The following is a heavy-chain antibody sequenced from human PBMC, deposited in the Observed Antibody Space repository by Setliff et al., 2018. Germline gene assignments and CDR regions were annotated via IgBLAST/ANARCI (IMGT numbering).Heavy chain of an antibody. CDR3: LGAGTCSY. CDR1: GFSFSSFW. D-gene: IGHD3-10*02. J-gene: IGHJ4*02. V-gene: IGHV3-7*01. CDR2: INQDGDAQ. Sequence: GGSLRLSCAASGFSFSSFWMSWVRQPPGKGLEWVANINQDGDAQFYVDSVKGRFTIFRDNARNSLSLQMNSLRSDDTAVYYCLGAGTCSYWGQGTLVTVS.